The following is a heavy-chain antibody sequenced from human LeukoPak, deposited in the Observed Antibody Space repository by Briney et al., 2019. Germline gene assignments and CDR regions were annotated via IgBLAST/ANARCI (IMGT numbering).Heavy chain of an antibody. V-gene: IGHV4-39*01. Sequence: PSETLSLTCTVSGDSISTSGYYWGWIRQPPGKGLEWIGSIYFSGSTYYNPSLKNRLSISVDTSKNQFSLKLTSVTAADTAVYYCARHKGSYSHLDSWGQGTLVTVSS. J-gene: IGHJ4*02. CDR3: ARHKGSYSHLDS. CDR2: IYFSGST. D-gene: IGHD1-26*01. CDR1: GDSISTSGYY.